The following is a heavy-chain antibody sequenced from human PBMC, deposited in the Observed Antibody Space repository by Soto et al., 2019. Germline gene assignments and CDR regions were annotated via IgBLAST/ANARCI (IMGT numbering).Heavy chain of an antibody. Sequence: EVQVSESGGGLVQPGGSLRLSCATSGFTFSNYPMNWVRQAPGKGLEWVSGISAGGDTTYYADSVKGRFTIFRDNSKNSVPLQMNSLRVEDTAVYYCARRVWGQGTLVTVSS. CDR2: ISAGGDTT. CDR1: GFTFSNYP. J-gene: IGHJ4*02. V-gene: IGHV3-23*01. CDR3: ARRV.